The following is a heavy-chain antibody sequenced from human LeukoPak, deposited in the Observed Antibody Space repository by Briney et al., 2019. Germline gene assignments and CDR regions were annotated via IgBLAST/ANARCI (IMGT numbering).Heavy chain of an antibody. CDR3: AKDRGYDFWSGCDKYDAFDI. V-gene: IGHV3-23*01. CDR2: ISGSGGST. Sequence: PGGSLRLSCAASGFTFSSYAMSWVRQAPGKGLEWVSAISGSGGSTYYADSVKGRFTISRDNSKNTLYLQMNSLRAEDTAVYYCAKDRGYDFWSGCDKYDAFDIWGQGTMVTVSS. J-gene: IGHJ3*02. D-gene: IGHD3-3*01. CDR1: GFTFSSYA.